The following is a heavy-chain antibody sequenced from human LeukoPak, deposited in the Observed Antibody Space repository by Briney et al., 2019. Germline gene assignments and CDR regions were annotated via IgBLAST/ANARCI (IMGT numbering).Heavy chain of an antibody. D-gene: IGHD2-21*01. J-gene: IGHJ4*02. Sequence: GGSLRLSCAASGFTFSSYAMSWVRQAPGKGLEWVSTFYSGSTTYYADSVKGRFTFSRDNSKNTVYLQMNSLRGEDTAVYYCVRVSAPYPGDSYPGVFDYWGQGSLVTVSS. CDR3: VRVSAPYPGDSYPGVFDY. CDR2: FYSGSTT. V-gene: IGHV3-23*05. CDR1: GFTFSSYA.